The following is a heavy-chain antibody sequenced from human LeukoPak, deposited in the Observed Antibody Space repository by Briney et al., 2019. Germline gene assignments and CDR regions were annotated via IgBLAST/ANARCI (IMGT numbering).Heavy chain of an antibody. CDR2: INSDGSST. CDR3: ARDPSWIRGLMDY. V-gene: IGHV3-74*01. J-gene: IGHJ4*02. D-gene: IGHD5-18*01. CDR1: GFTFSSYW. Sequence: GGSLRLSCAASGFTFSSYWMHWVRQAPGKGLVWVSRINSDGSSTSYADSVRGRFTISRDNAKNTLYQQMNSLRAEDTAVYYCARDPSWIRGLMDYWGQGTLVTVSS.